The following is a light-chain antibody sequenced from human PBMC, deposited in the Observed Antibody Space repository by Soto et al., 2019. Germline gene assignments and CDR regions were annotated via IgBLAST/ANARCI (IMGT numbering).Light chain of an antibody. V-gene: IGKV3-20*01. CDR3: QRYGSPSWT. CDR1: QSVTSNY. Sequence: EIVLTQSPGTLSLSPGERATLSCRASQSVTSNYLAWYQQKPGQAPMLLIFGASSGATGIPDKFSGSGSGTDFTLTISRLEPDDFAVYYCQRYGSPSWTFGQGTKVEIK. CDR2: GAS. J-gene: IGKJ1*01.